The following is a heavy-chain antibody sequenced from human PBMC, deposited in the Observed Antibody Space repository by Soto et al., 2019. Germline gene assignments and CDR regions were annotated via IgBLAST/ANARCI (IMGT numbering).Heavy chain of an antibody. D-gene: IGHD2-2*01. J-gene: IGHJ3*02. CDR2: ISSSSSYI. CDR3: ARSMQHGLDAFDI. CDR1: GFTFSSYS. V-gene: IGHV3-21*01. Sequence: GGSLRLSCAASGFTFSSYSMNWVRQAPGKGLEWVSSISSSSSYIYYADSVKGRFTISRDNAKNSLYLQMNSLRAEDTAVYYCARSMQHGLDAFDIWGQGTMVTVSS.